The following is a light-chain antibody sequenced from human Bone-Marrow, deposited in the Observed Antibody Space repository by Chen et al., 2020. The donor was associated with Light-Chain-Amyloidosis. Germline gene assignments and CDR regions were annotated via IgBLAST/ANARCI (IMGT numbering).Light chain of an antibody. CDR3: QVWGRSSDRPV. CDR1: NIGTTS. J-gene: IGLJ3*02. Sequence: SYVLTQPSSVSVAPGQTATIACGGNNIGTTSVHWYQQTPGQAPLLVVYDDSDRPSGIPERLSGANSGNTATLTISRVEAEDEADYYGQVWGRSSDRPVFGGGPKLTVL. CDR2: DDS. V-gene: IGLV3-21*02.